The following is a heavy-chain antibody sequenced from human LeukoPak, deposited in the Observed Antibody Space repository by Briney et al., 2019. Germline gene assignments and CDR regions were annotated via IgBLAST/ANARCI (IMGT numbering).Heavy chain of an antibody. CDR3: AREGGWGFQYYYYMDV. CDR1: GGSISSYY. J-gene: IGHJ6*03. V-gene: IGHV4-59*01. Sequence: PSETLSLTCTVSGGSISSYYWSWIRQPPGKGLEWIGYIYYSGSTNYNPSLKSRVTISVETSKNEFSLKLRSVTAADTAVYYCAREGGWGFQYYYYMDVWGKGTTVTISS. D-gene: IGHD1-26*01. CDR2: IYYSGST.